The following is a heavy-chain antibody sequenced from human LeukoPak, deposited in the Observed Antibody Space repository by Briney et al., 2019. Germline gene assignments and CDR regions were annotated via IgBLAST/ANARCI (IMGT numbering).Heavy chain of an antibody. CDR2: IRHDGSNI. Sequence: GGSLRLSCAASGFTFSNYAMHWVRQAPGKGLEWVAFIRHDGSNIYYADSVEGRFTISRDNSKNTLYLQMSSLRAEDTALYYCAKDVPAGYFDSWGQGTLVTVSS. V-gene: IGHV3-30*02. J-gene: IGHJ4*02. D-gene: IGHD2-2*01. CDR3: AKDVPAGYFDS. CDR1: GFTFSNYA.